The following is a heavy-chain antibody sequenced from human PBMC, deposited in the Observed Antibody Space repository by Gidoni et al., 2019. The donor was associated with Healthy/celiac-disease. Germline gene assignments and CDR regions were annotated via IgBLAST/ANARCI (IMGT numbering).Heavy chain of an antibody. CDR1: GGSISSYY. Sequence: QVQLQESGPGLVKPSETLSLTCTVSGGSISSYYWSWIRQPPGKGLEWIGYIYYSGSTNYNPSLKIRVTISVDTSKNQFSLKLSSVTAADTAVYYCASGFGSGWYQTYWGQGTLVTVSS. CDR3: ASGFGSGWYQTY. CDR2: IYYSGST. V-gene: IGHV4-59*01. D-gene: IGHD6-19*01. J-gene: IGHJ4*02.